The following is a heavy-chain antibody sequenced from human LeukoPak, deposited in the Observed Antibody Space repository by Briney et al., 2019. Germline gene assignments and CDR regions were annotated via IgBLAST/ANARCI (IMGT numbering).Heavy chain of an antibody. J-gene: IGHJ4*02. CDR3: AKSGGFFDT. Sequence: GGSLRLSCAVSGFTFTNYWMTWVRQAPGKGLEWVANIGQDGTDKYYVDSVVGRFTISRDNAQNLLYLHMNSLRAEDTGVYYCAKSGGFFDTWGQGTLVTVSS. V-gene: IGHV3-7*01. CDR1: GFTFTNYW. D-gene: IGHD1-26*01. CDR2: IGQDGTDK.